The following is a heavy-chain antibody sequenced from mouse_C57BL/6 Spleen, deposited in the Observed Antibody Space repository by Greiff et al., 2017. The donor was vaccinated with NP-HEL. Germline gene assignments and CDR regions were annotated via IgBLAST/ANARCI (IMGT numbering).Heavy chain of an antibody. J-gene: IGHJ3*01. CDR3: ARDSYPFAY. D-gene: IGHD2-12*01. CDR1: GFTFSDYG. V-gene: IGHV5-17*01. CDR2: ISSGSSTI. Sequence: EVKLMESGGGLVKPGGSLKLSCAASGFTFSDYGMHWVRQAPETGLEWVAYISSGSSTIYYADTVKGRFTISRDNAKNTLFLQMTSLRSEDTAMYYCARDSYPFAYWGQGTLVTVSA.